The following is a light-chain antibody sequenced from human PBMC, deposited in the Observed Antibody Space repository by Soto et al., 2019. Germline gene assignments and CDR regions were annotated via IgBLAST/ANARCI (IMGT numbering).Light chain of an antibody. Sequence: QSALTQPASVSGSPGQSITISCTGTSTDVGDYNFVFWYQQHPGKAPKLVISEVRNRPSGVSDRFSGSKSGNRASLTISGLQAEDEADYYCCSYAGSYTFYVFGTGTKVTVL. V-gene: IGLV2-14*01. J-gene: IGLJ1*01. CDR2: EVR. CDR3: CSYAGSYTFYV. CDR1: STDVGDYNF.